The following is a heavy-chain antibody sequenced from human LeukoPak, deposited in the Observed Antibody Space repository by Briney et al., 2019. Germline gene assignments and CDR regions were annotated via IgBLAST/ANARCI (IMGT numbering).Heavy chain of an antibody. V-gene: IGHV3-23*01. CDR2: ISDSGDGT. D-gene: IGHD6-13*01. J-gene: IGHJ4*02. CDR3: AKDKAPGSWHTPSDF. Sequence: GGGLRLPCAAPGFTFTAYAMSWVRPAPGKGLEWVSGISDSGDGTYYAESVKGRFTISRDNSKNTVFLQMNSLRADDTAKYYCAKDKAPGSWHTPSDFWGQGTLVTVSS. CDR1: GFTFTAYA.